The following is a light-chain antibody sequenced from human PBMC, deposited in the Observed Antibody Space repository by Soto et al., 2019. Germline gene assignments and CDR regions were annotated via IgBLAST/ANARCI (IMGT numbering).Light chain of an antibody. CDR3: QQRTTWPT. V-gene: IGKV3-11*01. CDR1: QSVTSS. J-gene: IGKJ4*01. CDR2: DVS. Sequence: EIVLTQSPATLSLSPGDRATLSCRASQSVTSSLAWFQQKPGQAPRLLIYDVSRRATAIPARFSGSGSGTDFTLTISSLEPEDFAVYYCQQRTTWPTFGRGTKVEIK.